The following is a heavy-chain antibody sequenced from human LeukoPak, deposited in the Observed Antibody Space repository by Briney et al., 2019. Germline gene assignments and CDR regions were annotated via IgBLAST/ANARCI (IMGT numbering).Heavy chain of an antibody. V-gene: IGHV4-34*01. CDR3: ARGKIPAPGPNYFDY. CDR2: INHSGST. D-gene: IGHD6-13*01. J-gene: IGHJ4*02. Sequence: SETLSLTRAVYGGSFRGYYWSWIRQPPGKGLEWIGVINHSGSTNYNPSLKSRVTISVDTSKNQFSLNLNSVTAADTAVYYCARGKIPAPGPNYFDYWGQGALVTVSS. CDR1: GGSFRGYY.